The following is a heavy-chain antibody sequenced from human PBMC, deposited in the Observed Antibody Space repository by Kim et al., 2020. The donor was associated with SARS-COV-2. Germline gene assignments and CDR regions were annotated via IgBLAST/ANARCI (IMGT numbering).Heavy chain of an antibody. D-gene: IGHD6-19*01. CDR1: GFNVSSTF. V-gene: IGHV3-53*01. Sequence: GGSLRLSCAASGFNVSSTFMSWVRQAPGKGLEWVSVVYRGGATYYADSVKDRFTMSCDGFQNKAYLLLNSMHVEDTTAFYYVRDWVAVPGGNSWGQGT. CDR3: VRDWVAVPGGNS. J-gene: IGHJ4*02. CDR2: VYRGGAT.